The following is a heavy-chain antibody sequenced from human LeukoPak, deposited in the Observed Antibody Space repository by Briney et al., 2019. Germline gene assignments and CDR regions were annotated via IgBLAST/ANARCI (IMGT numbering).Heavy chain of an antibody. D-gene: IGHD4-17*01. Sequence: GGSLRLXCAASGFTFSSYEMNWVRQAPGKELEWVSYISSSGSTIYYADSVKGRFTISRDNAKNSLYLQMNSLRAEDTAVYYCARDYGDYYYYYMDVWGKGTTVTVSS. V-gene: IGHV3-48*03. J-gene: IGHJ6*03. CDR2: ISSSGSTI. CDR1: GFTFSSYE. CDR3: ARDYGDYYYYYMDV.